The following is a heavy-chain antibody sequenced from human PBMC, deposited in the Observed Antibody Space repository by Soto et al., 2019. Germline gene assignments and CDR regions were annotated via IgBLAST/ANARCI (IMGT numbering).Heavy chain of an antibody. CDR3: ARGTPSPLIVRSSRGPWFDP. Sequence: SXTLSLTCTVSGGSISSYYWSWIRQPPGKGLEWIGYMYYGGRTNYNPSLKSRVTISVDTSKMQVSLKLSSVTAADTAVYFCARGTPSPLIVRSSRGPWFDPWGQGTLVTVS. CDR1: GGSISSYY. CDR2: MYYGGRT. D-gene: IGHD2-15*01. J-gene: IGHJ5*02. V-gene: IGHV4-59*08.